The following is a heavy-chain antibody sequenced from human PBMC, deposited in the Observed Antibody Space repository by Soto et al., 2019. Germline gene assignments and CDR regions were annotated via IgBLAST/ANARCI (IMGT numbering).Heavy chain of an antibody. Sequence: DVQLVESGGGLVQPGGSLRLSCATSGFTFSSTWTHWVRQAPGKGLVWVSRIESDESRTLYADFVKGRFTISRDNAKNMLYLQMSSLRVEDTAVYYCANSPFEYWGQGTLVTVSS. D-gene: IGHD2-21*01. CDR3: ANSPFEY. CDR1: GFTFSSTW. V-gene: IGHV3-74*03. J-gene: IGHJ4*02. CDR2: IESDESRT.